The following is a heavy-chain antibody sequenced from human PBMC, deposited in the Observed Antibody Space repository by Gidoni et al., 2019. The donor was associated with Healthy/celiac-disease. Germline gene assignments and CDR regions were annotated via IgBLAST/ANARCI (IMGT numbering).Heavy chain of an antibody. CDR1: GFTFSGYW. CDR3: AREIPDYGEYLDV. CDR2: IDSDGSRT. Sequence: EVQLVESGGGLVQPGGSLRLSCAASGFTFSGYWMHWVRQAPRKGLVWVSRIDSDGSRTSYAESVKGRFTISRDNAKNTLYLQMNSLRAEDTAVYYCAREIPDYGEYLDVWGQGTTVTVSS. V-gene: IGHV3-74*01. D-gene: IGHD4-17*01. J-gene: IGHJ6*02.